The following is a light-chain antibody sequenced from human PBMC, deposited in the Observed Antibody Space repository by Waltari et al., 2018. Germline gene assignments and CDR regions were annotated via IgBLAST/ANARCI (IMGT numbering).Light chain of an antibody. CDR1: QGISSY. CDR2: AGS. J-gene: IGKJ3*01. Sequence: IQLTQSPSSLSASVGDRVTITCRASQGISSYLAWYQQKPGKAPMLLIYAGSTLLNGVPSRFSGGGFGTDFTLTISSLQPEDFATYYCQQVNSYPFTFGPGTTVDIK. CDR3: QQVNSYPFT. V-gene: IGKV1-9*01.